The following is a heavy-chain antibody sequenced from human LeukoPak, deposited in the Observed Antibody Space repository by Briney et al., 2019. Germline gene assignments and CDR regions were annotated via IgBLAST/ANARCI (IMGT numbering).Heavy chain of an antibody. CDR3: ARGVVVTGLDY. CDR1: GFTFSDYS. J-gene: IGHJ4*02. CDR2: ISSSSSYI. V-gene: IGHV3-21*01. D-gene: IGHD2-2*01. Sequence: GGSLRLSCAASGFTFSDYSMKWVRQAPGKGLEWVSSISSSSSYIYYADSVMGRFTISRDNAKNSLYLQMNSLRAEDTAVYYCARGVVVTGLDYWGQGTLVTVSS.